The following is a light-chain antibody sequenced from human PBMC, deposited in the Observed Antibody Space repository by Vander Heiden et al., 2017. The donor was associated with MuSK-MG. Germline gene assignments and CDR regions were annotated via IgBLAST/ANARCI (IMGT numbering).Light chain of an antibody. CDR2: KDS. CDR1: KLGDKY. Sequence: SYERTQPPSVSVSPGQTASITCSGDKLGDKYACWYQQKPGQSPVLVIYKDSKRPAGTPERFSGSNSGITATLTIRGTQAMAEDDYYCQAWDSSTEVFGTGTKVTVL. J-gene: IGLJ1*01. CDR3: QAWDSSTEV. V-gene: IGLV3-1*01.